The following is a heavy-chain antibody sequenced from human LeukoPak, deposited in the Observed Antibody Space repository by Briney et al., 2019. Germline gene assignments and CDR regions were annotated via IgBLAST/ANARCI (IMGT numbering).Heavy chain of an antibody. J-gene: IGHJ6*03. D-gene: IGHD3-10*01. CDR1: SGSISRSYYY. Sequence: SETLSLTCTVSSGSISRSYYYWGWIRQPPGKGLEWVGSVYYSGKTFYSPSLKSRVTISVDTSKNQFSLKLSSVTAADTAVYYCAREDYYGSGTRYYYYMDVWGKGTTVTISS. V-gene: IGHV4-39*07. CDR3: AREDYYGSGTRYYYYMDV. CDR2: VYYSGKT.